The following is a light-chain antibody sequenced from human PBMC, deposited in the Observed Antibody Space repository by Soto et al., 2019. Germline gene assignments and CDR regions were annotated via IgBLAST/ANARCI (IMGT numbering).Light chain of an antibody. CDR2: DAS. J-gene: IGKJ3*01. CDR1: QSVSPY. Sequence: EIVLTQSPGTLSLSPGGRASLSCRASQSVSPYLAWYQQKPGQAPRLLIYDASTRATGIPDRFSGSASGTDLTLTISRLEPEDSPVYDCQQYVSAPFTFGPGTKVDI. V-gene: IGKV3-20*01. CDR3: QQYVSAPFT.